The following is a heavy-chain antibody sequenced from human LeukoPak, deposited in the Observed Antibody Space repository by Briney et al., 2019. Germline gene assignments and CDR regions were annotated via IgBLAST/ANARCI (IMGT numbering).Heavy chain of an antibody. D-gene: IGHD2-15*01. CDR1: GFTFSSYA. J-gene: IGHJ3*02. Sequence: PGGSLRLSCAASGFTFSSYAMHWVRQAPGKGLEWVAVISYDGSNKYYADSVKGRLTISRDNSKNTLYLQMNSLRAEDTAVYYCAREYRSGNHRDAFDIWGQGTMVTVSS. CDR2: ISYDGSNK. CDR3: AREYRSGNHRDAFDI. V-gene: IGHV3-30-3*01.